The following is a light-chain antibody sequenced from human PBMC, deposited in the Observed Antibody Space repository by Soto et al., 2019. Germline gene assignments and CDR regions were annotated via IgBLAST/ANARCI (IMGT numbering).Light chain of an antibody. V-gene: IGKV1-6*01. Sequence: IQMTQTPSTLSASVGDRVTITCRASQGIRNDLSWYQQKPGKAPKLLMYATSRLQSGVPSRFSGSGSGTDFTLTISSLQPEDFATYYCLQDDSMPLTFGGGTKVDIK. CDR1: QGIRND. CDR3: LQDDSMPLT. J-gene: IGKJ4*01. CDR2: ATS.